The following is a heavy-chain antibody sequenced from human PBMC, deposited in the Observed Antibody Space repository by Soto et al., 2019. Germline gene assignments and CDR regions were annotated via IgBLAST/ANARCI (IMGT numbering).Heavy chain of an antibody. CDR3: ARSMAPKYSRYYYYGMDV. V-gene: IGHV5-51*01. D-gene: IGHD6-6*01. CDR1: GYIFTSYW. J-gene: IGHJ6*02. CDR2: IYPGDSDT. Sequence: GESLKISCNGSGYIFTSYWIGWVRQMPGKGLEWMGIIYPGDSDTRYSPSFQGQVTISADKSISTAYLQWSSLKASDTAMYYCARSMAPKYSRYYYYGMDVWGQGTTVTVSS.